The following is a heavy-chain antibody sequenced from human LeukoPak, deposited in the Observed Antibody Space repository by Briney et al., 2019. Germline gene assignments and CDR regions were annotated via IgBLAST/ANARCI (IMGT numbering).Heavy chain of an antibody. V-gene: IGHV3-23*01. CDR3: ANGNGKRFFEWLHDTYFDY. Sequence: PGRSLRLSCAASGFTFSSYGMHWVRQAPGKGLEWVSGISASGDSTYYADSVKGRIITSTDNSTNTLYLQINSLRAEDTTVYYCANGNGKRFFEWLHDTYFDYWGQGTLVTVSS. CDR2: ISASGDST. J-gene: IGHJ4*02. CDR1: GFTFSSYG. D-gene: IGHD3-3*01.